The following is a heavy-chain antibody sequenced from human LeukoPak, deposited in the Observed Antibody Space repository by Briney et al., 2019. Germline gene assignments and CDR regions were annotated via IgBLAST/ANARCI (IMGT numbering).Heavy chain of an antibody. CDR1: GGSISSYY. D-gene: IGHD5-24*01. V-gene: IGHV4-59*06. J-gene: IGHJ4*02. Sequence: PSETLSLTCTVSGGSISSYYWSWIRQPPGKGLEWIGYIYYSGSTYYNPSLKSRVTISVDTSKNQFSLKLSSVTAADTAVYYCARGVRWLQLSYFDHWGQGTLVTVSS. CDR2: IYYSGST. CDR3: ARGVRWLQLSYFDH.